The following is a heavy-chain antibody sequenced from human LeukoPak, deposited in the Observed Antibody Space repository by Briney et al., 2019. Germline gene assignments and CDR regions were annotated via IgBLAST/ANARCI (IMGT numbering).Heavy chain of an antibody. J-gene: IGHJ4*02. Sequence: GGSLTLSRAPSGFTFSSNAMHWVSHAPGKWLEWGAFISYDGSNKYYADSVRGRFTISRYNSKDTLYLKMNSVRAEDTAVYYCARENYDLWSGYPANWGQGTLVTVSS. V-gene: IGHV3-30*01. CDR3: ARENYDLWSGYPAN. CDR2: ISYDGSNK. CDR1: GFTFSSNA. D-gene: IGHD3-3*01.